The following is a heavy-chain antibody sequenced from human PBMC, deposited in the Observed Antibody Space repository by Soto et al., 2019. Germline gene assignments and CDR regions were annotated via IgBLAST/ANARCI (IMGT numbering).Heavy chain of an antibody. CDR2: ISSTSSFL. Sequence: EVQLVESGGGLVKPGGSLRLSCAASGFTFSSYSMNWVRQAPGKGLEWVSSISSTSSFLYYADSVKGRFTISRDNAKNSLYLQMNSLRAEDTAVYYCARGGYCSSTSCRAYGMDVRGQGTTVTVSS. CDR3: ARGGYCSSTSCRAYGMDV. D-gene: IGHD2-2*01. J-gene: IGHJ6*02. V-gene: IGHV3-21*01. CDR1: GFTFSSYS.